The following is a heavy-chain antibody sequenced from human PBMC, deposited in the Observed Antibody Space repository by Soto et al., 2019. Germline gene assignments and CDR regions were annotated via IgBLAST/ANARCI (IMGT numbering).Heavy chain of an antibody. CDR3: AREVQVHTPAFVY. D-gene: IGHD3-10*01. CDR2: ISPMFGAA. J-gene: IGHJ4*02. V-gene: IGHV1-69*19. CDR1: GGTFNTYA. Sequence: QVQLVQSGAEMKKPGSSVKVSCQSSGGTFNTYAMNWVRQAPGQGPEWMGDISPMFGAANYAPKFQGRVTITATESTSTSYMQLSSLTSEDTDLYFCAREVQVHTPAFVYWGQGTLVTVSS.